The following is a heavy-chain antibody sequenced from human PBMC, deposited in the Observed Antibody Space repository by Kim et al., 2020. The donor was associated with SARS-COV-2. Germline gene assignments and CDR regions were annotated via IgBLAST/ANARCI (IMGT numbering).Heavy chain of an antibody. CDR1: GGTFSSYA. J-gene: IGHJ5*02. V-gene: IGHV1-69*13. D-gene: IGHD2-2*02. Sequence: SVKVSCKASGGTFSSYAISWVRQAPGQGLEWMGGIIPIFGTANYAQKFQGRVTITADESTSTAYMELSSLRSEDTAVYYCARYCSSTSCYTSGSDWFDPWGQGTLVTVSS. CDR3: ARYCSSTSCYTSGSDWFDP. CDR2: IIPIFGTA.